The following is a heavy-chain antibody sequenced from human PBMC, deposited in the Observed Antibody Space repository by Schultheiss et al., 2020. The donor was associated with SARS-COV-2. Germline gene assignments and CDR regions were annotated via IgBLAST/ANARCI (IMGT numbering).Heavy chain of an antibody. CDR3: AREEVVVAATGGYYYYGMDV. D-gene: IGHD2-15*01. J-gene: IGHJ6*02. CDR1: GYTFTSYA. V-gene: IGHV1-3*01. CDR2: INAGNGNT. Sequence: ASVKVSCKASGYTFTSYAMHWVRQAPGQRLEWMGWINAGNGNTKYSQKFQGRVTITADESTSTAYMELSSLRSEDTAVYYCAREEVVVAATGGYYYYGMDVWGQGTTVTVSS.